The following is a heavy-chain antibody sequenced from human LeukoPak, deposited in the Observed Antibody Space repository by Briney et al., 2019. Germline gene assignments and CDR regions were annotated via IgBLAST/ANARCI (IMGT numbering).Heavy chain of an antibody. Sequence: LTGGSLRLSCAASGFTLSRYAMSWVRQAPGKGLDWVSAISGSGGSTYYPDSVKGRFTISRDNSKNTLYLQMNNLRAEDKAVYYCAKSTGYSYGYFDYWGQGTLVTVSS. CDR3: AKSTGYSYGYFDY. V-gene: IGHV3-23*01. D-gene: IGHD5-18*01. J-gene: IGHJ4*02. CDR2: ISGSGGST. CDR1: GFTLSRYA.